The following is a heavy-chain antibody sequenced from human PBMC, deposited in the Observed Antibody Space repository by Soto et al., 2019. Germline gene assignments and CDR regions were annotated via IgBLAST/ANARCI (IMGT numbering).Heavy chain of an antibody. V-gene: IGHV4-30-2*01. CDR3: ARAMTTVTTIDY. CDR2: IYHSGST. J-gene: IGHJ4*02. CDR1: GGSIRSGGYS. Sequence: PSETLSLTCAVSGGSIRSGGYSWSWIGQPPGKGVEWIGYIYHSGSTYYNPSLKSRVTISVDRSKNQFSLKLSSVTAADTAVYYCARAMTTVTTIDYWGRGTLVTVSS. D-gene: IGHD4-17*01.